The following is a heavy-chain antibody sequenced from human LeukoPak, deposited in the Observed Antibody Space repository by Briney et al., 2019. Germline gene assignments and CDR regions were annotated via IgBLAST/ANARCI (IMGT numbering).Heavy chain of an antibody. J-gene: IGHJ4*02. D-gene: IGHD3-22*01. CDR1: GGSISSSSYY. Sequence: NSSETLSLTCTVSGGSISSSSYYWGWIRQPPGKGLEWIGSIYYSGSTYYNPSLKSRVTISVDTSKNQFSLKLSSVTAADTAVYYCARHDGYYYDSSGNFDYWGQGTLVTVSS. CDR2: IYYSGST. CDR3: ARHDGYYYDSSGNFDY. V-gene: IGHV4-39*01.